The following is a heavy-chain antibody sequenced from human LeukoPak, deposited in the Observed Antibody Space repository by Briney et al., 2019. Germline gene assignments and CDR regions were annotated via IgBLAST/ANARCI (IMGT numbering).Heavy chain of an antibody. J-gene: IGHJ6*02. Sequence: PGGSLRLSCAASGFTFSSYWMSWVRQAPGKGLEWVANIKQDGSEKYYVDSVKGRFTISRDNAKNSLYLRMNSLRAEDTAVYYCARADYYDSSGGSYYYYGMDVWGQGTTVTVSS. CDR2: IKQDGSEK. V-gene: IGHV3-7*01. CDR3: ARADYYDSSGGSYYYYGMDV. CDR1: GFTFSSYW. D-gene: IGHD3-22*01.